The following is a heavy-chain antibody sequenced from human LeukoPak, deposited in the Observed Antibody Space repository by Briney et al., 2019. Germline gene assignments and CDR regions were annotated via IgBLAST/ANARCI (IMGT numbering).Heavy chain of an antibody. CDR3: VKRLAAAGSYYYMDV. V-gene: IGHV3-23*01. J-gene: IGHJ6*03. Sequence: GGSLRLSCAASGFTFSSYAMSWVRQAPGKGLEWVSAISGSGGSTYYADSVKGRFTISRDNSKNTLYLQMNSLRAEDTAVYYCVKRLAAAGSYYYMDVWGKGTTVTVSS. CDR1: GFTFSSYA. CDR2: ISGSGGST. D-gene: IGHD6-13*01.